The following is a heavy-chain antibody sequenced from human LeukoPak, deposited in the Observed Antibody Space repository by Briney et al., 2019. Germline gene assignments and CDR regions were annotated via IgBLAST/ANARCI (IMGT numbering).Heavy chain of an antibody. Sequence: PGGSLRLSCAASGFTFSDYYMSWIRQAPGKGLEWVSYISSSGSTICYADSVKGRFTISRDNAKNSLYLQMNSLGAEDTAVYYCARDSITMVRGVIFSANYFDYWGQGTLVTVSS. J-gene: IGHJ4*02. CDR2: ISSSGSTI. V-gene: IGHV3-11*01. D-gene: IGHD3-10*01. CDR3: ARDSITMVRGVIFSANYFDY. CDR1: GFTFSDYY.